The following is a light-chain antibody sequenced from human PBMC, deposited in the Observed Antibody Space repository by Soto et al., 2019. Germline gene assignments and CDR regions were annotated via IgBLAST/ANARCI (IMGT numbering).Light chain of an antibody. V-gene: IGLV7-43*01. CDR1: TKTITGDFH. Sequence: QAVVTQEPSLTVSPARRVTLTCASSTKTITGDFHANWFQQRPGQAPRALIYSTSNKQSWTPARFSGSLLGDKAALTLSGVQPEDEAEYYCLLYCGGTDLWVFGGGTKVTVL. CDR3: LLYCGGTDLWV. CDR2: STS. J-gene: IGLJ3*02.